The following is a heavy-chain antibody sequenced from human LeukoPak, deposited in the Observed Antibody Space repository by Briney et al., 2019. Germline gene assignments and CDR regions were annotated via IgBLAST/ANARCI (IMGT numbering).Heavy chain of an antibody. V-gene: IGHV1-2*02. CDR3: ARYPSTYEEQLVFDY. CDR1: GYTFTNYY. Sequence: ASVKVSCKASGYTFTNYYMHWVRQAPGQGLEWMGWINPNSGGTNYAQKFQGRVTMTRDTSINTAYMELSRLRSDDTAVYYCARYPSTYEEQLVFDYWGQGTLVTVSS. J-gene: IGHJ4*02. CDR2: INPNSGGT. D-gene: IGHD6-6*01.